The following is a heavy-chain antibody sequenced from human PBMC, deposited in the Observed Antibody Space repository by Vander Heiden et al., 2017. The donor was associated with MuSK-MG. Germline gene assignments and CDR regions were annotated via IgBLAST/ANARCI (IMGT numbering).Heavy chain of an antibody. CDR1: GFSLSNARMG. CDR3: ARTRYYYDSSGYYSGDYFDY. CDR2: IFSNDEK. Sequence: QVTLKESGPVLVKPTETLTLTCTVSGFSLSNARMGVSWIRQPPGKALEWLAHIFSNDEKSYSTSLKSRLTISKDTSKSQVVLTMTNMDPVDTATYYCARTRYYYDSSGYYSGDYFDYWGQGTLVTVSS. V-gene: IGHV2-26*01. D-gene: IGHD3-22*01. J-gene: IGHJ4*02.